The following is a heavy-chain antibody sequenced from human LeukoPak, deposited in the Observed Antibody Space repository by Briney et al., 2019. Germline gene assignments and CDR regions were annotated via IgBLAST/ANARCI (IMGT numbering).Heavy chain of an antibody. CDR1: GFTFSSYA. CDR2: ISGSGGNT. CDR3: AKTTDSGSYNFDY. J-gene: IGHJ4*02. Sequence: GGSLRLSCAASGFTFSSYAMSWVRQAPGKGLEWVSTISGSGGNTYYADSVKGRFTISRDNSKNTLFLQMNSLRAEDTAVYYCAKTTDSGSYNFDYWGQGTLVTVSS. V-gene: IGHV3-23*01. D-gene: IGHD1-26*01.